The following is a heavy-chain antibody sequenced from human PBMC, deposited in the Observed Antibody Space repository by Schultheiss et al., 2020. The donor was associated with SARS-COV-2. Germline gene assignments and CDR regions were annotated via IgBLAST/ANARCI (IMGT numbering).Heavy chain of an antibody. CDR3: ARHDGLTRIAVGGFDY. J-gene: IGHJ4*02. V-gene: IGHV4-30-4*08. Sequence: SQTLSLTCSVSGGSISIADYYWSWIRQLPGKGLEWIGCVYYSGNTNYNPSLKSRLTISVDTSKNQFSLKLSSVTAADTAVYYCARHDGLTRIAVGGFDYWGQGTLVTVSS. D-gene: IGHD6-19*01. CDR1: GGSISIADYY. CDR2: VYYSGNT.